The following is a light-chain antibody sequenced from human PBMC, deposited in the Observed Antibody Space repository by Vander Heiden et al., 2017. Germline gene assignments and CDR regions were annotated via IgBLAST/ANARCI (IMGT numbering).Light chain of an antibody. Sequence: DIVMPQSPLSLPVTPGEPASISCRSSQSLLHSNGYNYLDWYLQKPGQSPQLLIYLGSNRASGVPDRFSGSGSGTDFTLKISRVEAEDFGVYYCMQALQTPLTFGQGTKVEIK. CDR2: LGS. CDR1: QSLLHSNGYNY. J-gene: IGKJ1*01. V-gene: IGKV2-28*01. CDR3: MQALQTPLT.